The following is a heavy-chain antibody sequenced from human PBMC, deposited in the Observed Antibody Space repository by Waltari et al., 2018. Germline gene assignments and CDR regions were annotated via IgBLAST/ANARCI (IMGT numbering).Heavy chain of an antibody. J-gene: IGHJ4*02. V-gene: IGHV4-4*02. Sequence: QVQLQESGPRLVKPSGTLPLPCNVSGDSLSSNNWWSRVRQPPETVLEWIGQSHRSGQTNSHPSIAGRVTISIDAANNLGSLMVTSAAPADTAVYYCAGVRGRGLYLDSWGQGTLVTVSP. CDR3: AGVRGRGLYLDS. D-gene: IGHD3-10*01. CDR2: SHRSGQT. CDR1: GDSLSSNNW.